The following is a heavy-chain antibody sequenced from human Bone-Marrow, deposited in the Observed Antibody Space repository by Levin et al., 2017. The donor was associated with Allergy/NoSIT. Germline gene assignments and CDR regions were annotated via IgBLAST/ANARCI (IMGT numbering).Heavy chain of an antibody. V-gene: IGHV3-23*01. J-gene: IGHJ4*02. CDR3: AKATIAVPAIYDY. CDR1: GFTFSSFA. CDR2: ISGGGGTT. D-gene: IGHD6-19*01. Sequence: AGGSLRLSCAASGFTFSSFAMGWVRQAPGKGLEWVSSISGGGGTTYYTDSAQGRFTISRDNSKNTLFLQMNSLRAEDTAVYYCAKATIAVPAIYDYWGQGTLVTVSA.